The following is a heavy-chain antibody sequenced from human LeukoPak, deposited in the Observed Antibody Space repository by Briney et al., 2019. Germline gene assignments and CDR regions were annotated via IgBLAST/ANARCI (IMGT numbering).Heavy chain of an antibody. CDR2: IYYSGST. D-gene: IGHD3-22*01. J-gene: IGHJ4*02. CDR1: GYTFNSCDH. V-gene: IGHV4-38-2*02. CDR3: ARHYLYDTSGDGTYYFDY. Sequence: SETLSLTCIVSGYTFNSCDHWGWIRPPPGKGVEWIGIIYYSGSTYYNPSLKSRVTISIDTSKNQFSLKLSSVTAADPAVYYCARHYLYDTSGDGTYYFDYWGQGTLVTVSS.